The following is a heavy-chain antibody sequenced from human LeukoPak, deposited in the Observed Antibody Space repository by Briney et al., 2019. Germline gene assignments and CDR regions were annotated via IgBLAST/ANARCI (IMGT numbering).Heavy chain of an antibody. Sequence: GGSLRLSCVASGFTFTTYGMHWVRQAPGKGLEWVTFIRFDGGNKYYADSAKGRFTVSRDNSKNTLYLQMDSLRVDDSAMYYCAKEARRLAHCSDTSCAPYGHWGQGTLVTVSS. V-gene: IGHV3-30*02. D-gene: IGHD2-2*01. J-gene: IGHJ4*02. CDR2: IRFDGGNK. CDR1: GFTFTTYG. CDR3: AKEARRLAHCSDTSCAPYGH.